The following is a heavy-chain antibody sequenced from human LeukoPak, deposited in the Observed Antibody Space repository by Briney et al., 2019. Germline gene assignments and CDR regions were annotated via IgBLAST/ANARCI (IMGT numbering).Heavy chain of an antibody. CDR1: GFTFSSYA. J-gene: IGHJ4*02. Sequence: GGSLRLSCAASGFTFSSYAMSWVRQAPGKGLEWVSAISGSGGSTYYADSVKGRFTISRDNSKNTLYLQMNSLRAEDTAVYYCAKEYYDILTGYLPRFYTDYWGQGTPVTVSS. CDR3: AKEYYDILTGYLPRFYTDY. V-gene: IGHV3-23*01. D-gene: IGHD3-9*01. CDR2: ISGSGGST.